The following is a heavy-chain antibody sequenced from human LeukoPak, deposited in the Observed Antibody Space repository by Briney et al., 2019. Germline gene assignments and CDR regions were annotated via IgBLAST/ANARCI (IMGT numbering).Heavy chain of an antibody. J-gene: IGHJ6*03. CDR1: GGSMSNGDYY. D-gene: IGHD3-10*01. CDR2: IYTSGKT. V-gene: IGHV4-61*02. CDR3: ARQGFKYYYGSGSSGRYYYMDV. Sequence: PSETLSLTCIVSGGSMSNGDYYWSWIRQPAGKGLEWIGRIYTSGKTNYNPSLKSRLTISVDTSKNQFSLKLSSVTAADTAVYYCARQGFKYYYGSGSSGRYYYMDVWGKGTTVTISS.